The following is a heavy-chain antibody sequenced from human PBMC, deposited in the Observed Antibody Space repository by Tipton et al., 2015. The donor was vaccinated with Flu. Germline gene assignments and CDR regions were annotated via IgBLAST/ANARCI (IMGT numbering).Heavy chain of an antibody. J-gene: IGHJ5*02. CDR1: GFSFTNYW. Sequence: VQLVQSGAEVKKPGESLRISCKGSGFSFTNYWIAWVRQMPGKGLEWMGNIYPRDSDTRYSPSLQGQVTISADTSKNKFSLRLTSVTAADTAIYYCARRDYSNYVSEPKNWFDRWGRGTLVTVSS. D-gene: IGHD4-11*01. CDR3: ARRDYSNYVSEPKNWFDR. CDR2: IYPRDSDT. V-gene: IGHV5-51*01.